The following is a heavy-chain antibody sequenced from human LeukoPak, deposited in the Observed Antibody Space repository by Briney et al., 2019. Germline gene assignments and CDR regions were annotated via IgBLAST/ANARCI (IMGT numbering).Heavy chain of an antibody. Sequence: SETLSLTCAVYGGSFSGYYWSWIRQPPGKGLEWIGEINHSGSTNYNPSLKSRVTISVDTSKNQFSLKLSSVTAADTAVYYCVRFSRFTGYNWFDPWGQGTLVTVSS. J-gene: IGHJ5*02. D-gene: IGHD3-3*01. CDR3: VRFSRFTGYNWFDP. CDR1: GGSFSGYY. V-gene: IGHV4-34*01. CDR2: INHSGST.